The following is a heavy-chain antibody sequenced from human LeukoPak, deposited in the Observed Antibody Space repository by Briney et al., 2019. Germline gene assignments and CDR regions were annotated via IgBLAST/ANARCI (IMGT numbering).Heavy chain of an antibody. J-gene: IGHJ4*02. V-gene: IGHV4-59*01. CDR1: GGSISSYY. Sequence: SETVSLTCTVSGGSISSYYWSWIRQPPGKGLEWIAYLFYSGSTDYNPSLESRVTISVDTSKNQFSLKLRSVTAADTAVYYCATVAVIRGITYFDYWGQGTL. CDR3: ATVAVIRGITYFDY. CDR2: LFYSGST. D-gene: IGHD3-10*01.